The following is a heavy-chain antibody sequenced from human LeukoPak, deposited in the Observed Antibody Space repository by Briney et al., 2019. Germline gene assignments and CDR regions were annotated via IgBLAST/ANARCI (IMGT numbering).Heavy chain of an antibody. J-gene: IGHJ4*02. D-gene: IGHD6-19*01. Sequence: GGSLRLSCAASGFTFSSYAMHWVRQAPGKGLEWVAVISYDGSNKYYADSVKGRFTISRDNSKNTLYLQMNSLRAEDTAVYYWARGGRWLAKGGYYFDYWGQGTLVTVSS. CDR2: ISYDGSNK. V-gene: IGHV3-30-3*01. CDR1: GFTFSSYA. CDR3: ARGGRWLAKGGYYFDY.